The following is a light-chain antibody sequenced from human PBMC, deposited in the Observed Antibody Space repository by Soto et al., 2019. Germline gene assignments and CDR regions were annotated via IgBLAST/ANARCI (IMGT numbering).Light chain of an antibody. CDR1: SSDVGGYNY. CDR2: EVS. CDR3: SSFTSINTWV. V-gene: IGLV2-14*01. Sequence: QSVLTQPASVSGSPGQSITISCTGTSSDVGGYNYVSWYQQHPGKAPKLMIYEVSNRPSGVSNRFSRSKSGNTASLTISGLQTEDEADYYCSSFTSINTWVFGGGTKLTVL. J-gene: IGLJ3*02.